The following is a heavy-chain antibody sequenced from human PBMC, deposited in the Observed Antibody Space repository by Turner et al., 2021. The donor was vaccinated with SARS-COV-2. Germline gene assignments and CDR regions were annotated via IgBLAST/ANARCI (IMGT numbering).Heavy chain of an antibody. CDR3: ARWNEGFDY. V-gene: IGHV4-59*02. CDR1: GGSVSPFY. Sequence: QLQLQESGPGLVKPSETLSLTCTVSGGSVSPFYWGWIRQPPGKGLEWIGYIYHTGSVSYSPSLENRVTISEDTSKSQLSLKLNSVTAADTAVYYCARWNEGFDYWGQGTLVTVSS. CDR2: IYHTGSV. J-gene: IGHJ4*02. D-gene: IGHD1-1*01.